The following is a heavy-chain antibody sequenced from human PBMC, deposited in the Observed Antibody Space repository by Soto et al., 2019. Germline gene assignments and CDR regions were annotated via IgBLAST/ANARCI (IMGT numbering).Heavy chain of an antibody. CDR3: VKDNVGIYCSGGSCYFDS. Sequence: VRLSCAASGFSFEAFAMHWVRQVSGKGLEWVSGISWNSVFVNYADSVEGRFTTSRDNAKASIHLQMNNLRPDDTAVYYCVKDNVGIYCSGGSCYFDSWGRGPLVTAPQ. D-gene: IGHD2-15*01. V-gene: IGHV3-9*01. J-gene: IGHJ4*02. CDR1: GFSFEAFA. CDR2: ISWNSVFV.